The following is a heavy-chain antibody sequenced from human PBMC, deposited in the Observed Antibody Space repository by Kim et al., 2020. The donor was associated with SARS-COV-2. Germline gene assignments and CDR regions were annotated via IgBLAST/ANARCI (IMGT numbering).Heavy chain of an antibody. CDR1: GFTFSSYA. CDR3: ARTADSDLVLRDFGAIRGHWFDP. D-gene: IGHD3-9*01. J-gene: IGHJ5*02. V-gene: IGHV3-30*04. CDR2: ISYDGSNK. Sequence: GGSLRLSCAASGFTFSSYAMHWVRQAPGKGLEWVAVISYDGSNKYYADSVKGRFTISRDNSKNTLYLQMNSLRAEDTAVYYCARTADSDLVLRDFGAIRGHWFDPWGQGTLVNVSS.